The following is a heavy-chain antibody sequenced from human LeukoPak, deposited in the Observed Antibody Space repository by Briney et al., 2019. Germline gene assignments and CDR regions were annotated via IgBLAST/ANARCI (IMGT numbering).Heavy chain of an antibody. CDR1: GYTFADYY. V-gene: IGHV1-69*13. CDR3: ARDSSGYNPYFDY. CDR2: IIPTFGTA. Sequence: GASVKVSCKASGYTFADYYVHWVRQAPGQGLEWMGGIIPTFGTANYAQKFQGRVTITADESTSTAYMELSSLRSEDTAVYYCARDSSGYNPYFDYWGQGTLVTVSS. J-gene: IGHJ4*02. D-gene: IGHD6-19*01.